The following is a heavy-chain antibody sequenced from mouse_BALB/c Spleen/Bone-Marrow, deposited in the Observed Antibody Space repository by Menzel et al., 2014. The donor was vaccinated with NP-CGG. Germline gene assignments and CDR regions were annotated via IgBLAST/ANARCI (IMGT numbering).Heavy chain of an antibody. D-gene: IGHD2-1*01. V-gene: IGHV1S135*01. J-gene: IGHJ3*01. Sequence: EVKLQESGPELVKPGASVKVSCKASGYAFTSYNIYWVKRSHGKSLEWIGYIDPYNGDTNYNQKFKVKATLTVDKSSSTAYMHLNSLTSEDSAVYYCASCGNYEAWFAYWGQGTLVTVSA. CDR1: GYAFTSYN. CDR2: IDPYNGDT. CDR3: ASCGNYEAWFAY.